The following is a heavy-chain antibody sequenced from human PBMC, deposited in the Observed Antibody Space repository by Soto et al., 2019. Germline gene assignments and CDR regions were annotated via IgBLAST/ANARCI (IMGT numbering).Heavy chain of an antibody. CDR1: GDSVSRDTAA. CDR2: TYYRSKWHF. D-gene: IGHD3-10*01. Sequence: QVQLQQSGPGLVKASQTLSLTCAISGDSVSRDTAAWNWLRQSPSRCLEWLGRTYYRSKWHFDYAVSVRSRITINPDTSKNQFSLQLDSLTPEDTAVYYCAGAPWFRGLDVWGQGTPVTVSS. J-gene: IGHJ6*02. V-gene: IGHV6-1*01. CDR3: AGAPWFRGLDV.